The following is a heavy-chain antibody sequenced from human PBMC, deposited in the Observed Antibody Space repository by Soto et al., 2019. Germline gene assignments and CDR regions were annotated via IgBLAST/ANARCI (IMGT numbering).Heavy chain of an antibody. J-gene: IGHJ4*02. Sequence: SQTLSLTCAISGDSVSSNSAASNWIRQSPSRGLEWLGRTYYRSKWYNDYAVSVKSRITINPDTSKTQFSLQLNSVTPEDTAVYYCAREWGSIAARPFDYWGQGTLVTVSS. D-gene: IGHD6-6*01. V-gene: IGHV6-1*01. CDR3: AREWGSIAARPFDY. CDR2: TYYRSKWYN. CDR1: GDSVSSNSAA.